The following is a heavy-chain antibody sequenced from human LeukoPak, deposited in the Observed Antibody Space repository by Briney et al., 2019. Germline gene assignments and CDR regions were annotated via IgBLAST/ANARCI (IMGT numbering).Heavy chain of an antibody. J-gene: IGHJ4*02. CDR1: GFTFSKAW. V-gene: IGHV3-30-3*01. CDR2: ISYDGSNK. CDR3: ARGGIVVLAVLDY. Sequence: GGSLRLSCAASGFTFSKAWMNWVRQAPGKGLEWVAVISYDGSNKYYADSVKGRFTISRDNSKNTLYLQMNSLRAEDTAVYYCARGGIVVLAVLDYWGQGTLVTVSS. D-gene: IGHD2-15*01.